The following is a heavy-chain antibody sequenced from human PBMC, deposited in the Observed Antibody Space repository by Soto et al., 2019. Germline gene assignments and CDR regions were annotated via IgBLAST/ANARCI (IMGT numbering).Heavy chain of an antibody. CDR1: GFTFSNYA. J-gene: IGHJ2*01. D-gene: IGHD1-7*01. Sequence: QVQLVESGGGVVQPGKSLRLSCAASGFTFSNYAMHWVRQAPAKGLEWVAVISYDGSDKYYADSVKGRFTVSRDNSKNTLYLQMNSLRADDTAVYYCANLPWPGEARNYYFVLWGRGTLVTVSP. CDR2: ISYDGSDK. V-gene: IGHV3-30*18. CDR3: ANLPWPGEARNYYFVL.